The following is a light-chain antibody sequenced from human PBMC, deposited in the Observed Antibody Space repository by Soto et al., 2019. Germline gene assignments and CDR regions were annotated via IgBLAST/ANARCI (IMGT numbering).Light chain of an antibody. CDR1: QSVTYRY. Sequence: TVLTQSPGTLALSPWERVTLSCRASQSVTYRYLAWYQQKPGQAPRLLIYRTSNRATGIPDRFSGSGSGTDFTLTISRLEPEDFAVYYCQQYGSSPRTFGQGTKVDIK. CDR2: RTS. J-gene: IGKJ1*01. V-gene: IGKV3-20*01. CDR3: QQYGSSPRT.